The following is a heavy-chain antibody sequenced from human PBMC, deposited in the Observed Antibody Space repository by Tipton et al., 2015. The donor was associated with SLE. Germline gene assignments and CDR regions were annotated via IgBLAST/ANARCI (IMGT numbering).Heavy chain of an antibody. D-gene: IGHD1-20*01. J-gene: IGHJ3*02. CDR3: ARGGNYRYNWNDGDGFDI. V-gene: IGHV4-34*01. Sequence: TLSLTCAVYGGSFSVHYWSWSWIRQPPGKGLEWIGEINHSGSTNYNPSLKSRVTISVDTSKNQFSLKLSSVTAADTAVYYCARGGNYRYNWNDGDGFDIWGQGTMVTVSS. CDR1: GGSFSVHY. CDR2: INHSGST.